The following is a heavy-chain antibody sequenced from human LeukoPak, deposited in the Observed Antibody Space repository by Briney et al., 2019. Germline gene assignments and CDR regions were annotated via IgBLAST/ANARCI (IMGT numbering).Heavy chain of an antibody. Sequence: SQTLSLTCAISGDSVSINSAAWNWIRRSPSRGLEWLGRTYQRSKWYNDYAVSVKSRITINPDISKNQFSLQLNSVTPEDTAVYYCARSPSPYSSGWYFDYWGQGTLVTVSS. V-gene: IGHV6-1*01. D-gene: IGHD6-19*01. CDR3: ARSPSPYSSGWYFDY. CDR1: GDSVSINSAA. J-gene: IGHJ4*02. CDR2: TYQRSKWYN.